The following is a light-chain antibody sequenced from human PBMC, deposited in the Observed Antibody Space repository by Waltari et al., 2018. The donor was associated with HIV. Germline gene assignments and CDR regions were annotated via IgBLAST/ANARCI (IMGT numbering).Light chain of an antibody. J-gene: IGLJ3*02. CDR3: LLYYGGAWV. V-gene: IGLV7-43*01. CDR1: TGAVTSGYS. CDR2: GTT. Sequence: QTVVTQEPSLTVSPGGTVTLTCASSTGAVTSGYSPNWFQQKPGQAPRALIYGTTNKHSGTPARFSGSLLGGKAALTLSGVQPEDEAEYYCLLYYGGAWVFGGGTKLTVL.